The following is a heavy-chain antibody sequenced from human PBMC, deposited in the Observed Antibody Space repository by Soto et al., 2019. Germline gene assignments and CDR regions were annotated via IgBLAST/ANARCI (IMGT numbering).Heavy chain of an antibody. CDR2: IYYSGST. V-gene: IGHV4-30-4*01. D-gene: IGHD3-9*01. J-gene: IGHJ4*02. Sequence: TLSLTRTVSGGSISSGDYYWSWIRQPPGEGLEWIGYIYYSGSTYYNPSLKSRVTISVDTSKNQFSLKLSSVTAADTAVYYCATVYDILTGLYYFDYWGQGTLVTVSS. CDR3: ATVYDILTGLYYFDY. CDR1: GGSISSGDYY.